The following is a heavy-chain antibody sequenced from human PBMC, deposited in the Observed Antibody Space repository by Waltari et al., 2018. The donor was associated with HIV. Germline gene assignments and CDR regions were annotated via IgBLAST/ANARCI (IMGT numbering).Heavy chain of an antibody. Sequence: EVQLVQSGAQVKKQGESLKMSRKASGYSVTTYWIGWVRQLPGKGLEWMGIIYPGDSDTRYSPSFQGQVTISADKSISTAYLQWSSLQASDTAMYYCTKGMYANEDYFGYWGQGTLVTVSS. CDR2: IYPGDSDT. D-gene: IGHD2-8*01. CDR3: TKGMYANEDYFGY. V-gene: IGHV5-51*03. CDR1: GYSVTTYW. J-gene: IGHJ4*02.